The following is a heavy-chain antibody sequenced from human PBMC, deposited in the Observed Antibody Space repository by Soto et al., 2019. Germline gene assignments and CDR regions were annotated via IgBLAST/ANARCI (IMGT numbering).Heavy chain of an antibody. J-gene: IGHJ6*03. CDR3: ARESGGATANLDYYYFHMDV. D-gene: IGHD5-12*01. Sequence: QVQLVQSGAEVKKPGASVTVSCKASGYRFSDYYLHWVRQAPGQGPEWMGWMNPNSGDTKYAQKFKGRVTMTRDTSVRTAFMELNWLKSDDTAVYYCARESGGATANLDYYYFHMDVWGIGTTVTVSS. V-gene: IGHV1-2*02. CDR1: GYRFSDYY. CDR2: MNPNSGDT.